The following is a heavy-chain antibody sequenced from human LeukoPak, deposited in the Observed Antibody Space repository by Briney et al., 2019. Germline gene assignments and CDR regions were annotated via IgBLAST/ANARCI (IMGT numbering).Heavy chain of an antibody. J-gene: IGHJ6*03. D-gene: IGHD3-10*01. CDR3: ARAFGSGNEDYYYYMDV. Sequence: GGSLRLSCAASGFTFSSYAMSWVRQAPGKGLERVSVIYSGGSTYYADSVKGRFTISRDHSKNTLYLQMDSLRAEDTAVYYCARAFGSGNEDYYYYMDVWGKGTTVTVSS. CDR1: GFTFSSYA. CDR2: IYSGGST. V-gene: IGHV3-53*01.